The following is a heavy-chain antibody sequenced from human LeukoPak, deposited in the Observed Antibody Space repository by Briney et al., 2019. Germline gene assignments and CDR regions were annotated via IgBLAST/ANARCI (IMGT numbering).Heavy chain of an antibody. J-gene: IGHJ1*01. CDR1: GGSFSGYY. Sequence: SETLSLTCAVYGGSFSGYYWSWIRQPPGKGLEWIGEINHSGSTNYNPSFKSRVTISVGTSKNQFSLKLSSVTAADTAVYYCAREYYRGTFQHWGQGTLVTVSS. CDR2: INHSGST. CDR3: AREYYRGTFQH. V-gene: IGHV4-34*01. D-gene: IGHD3-10*01.